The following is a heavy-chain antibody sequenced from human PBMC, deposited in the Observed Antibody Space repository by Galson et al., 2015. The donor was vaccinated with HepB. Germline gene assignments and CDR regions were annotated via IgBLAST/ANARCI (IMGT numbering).Heavy chain of an antibody. CDR1: GGSLSGYY. V-gene: IGHV4-34*01. J-gene: IGHJ6*02. Sequence: LSLTCAVYGGSLSGYYWSWIRQPPGKGLEWIGEINHSGSTNYNPSLKSRVTISVDTSKNQFSLKLSSVTAADTAVYYCARVSGRGGMDVWGQGTTVTVSS. CDR2: INHSGST. CDR3: ARVSGRGGMDV.